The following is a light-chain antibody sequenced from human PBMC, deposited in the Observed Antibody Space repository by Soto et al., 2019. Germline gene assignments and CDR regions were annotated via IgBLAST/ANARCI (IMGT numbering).Light chain of an antibody. CDR3: TSYAGGNNV. V-gene: IGLV2-8*01. CDR2: EVN. CDR1: SSDVGGYNY. Sequence: QSALTHPPSASGSPGQSVTISCTGTSSDVGGYNYGSLYQQHPCKVPKLMVYEVNKRPSGVPDSFSGSKSGNTASLTVSGHQGEDEADYYGTSYAGGNNVVGTGTKLTV. J-gene: IGLJ1*01.